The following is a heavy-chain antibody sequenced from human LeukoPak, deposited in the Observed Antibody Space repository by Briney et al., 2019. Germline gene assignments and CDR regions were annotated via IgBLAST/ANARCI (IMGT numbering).Heavy chain of an antibody. Sequence: ASVRVSCKASGYTFTSYGISWVRQAPGQGLEWMGWISAYNGNTNYAQKLQGRVTMTTDTSTSTAYMELRSLRSDDTAVYYCAREGYCSGGSCSYYMDVWGKGTTVTVSS. D-gene: IGHD2-15*01. CDR3: AREGYCSGGSCSYYMDV. CDR1: GYTFTSYG. J-gene: IGHJ6*03. V-gene: IGHV1-18*01. CDR2: ISAYNGNT.